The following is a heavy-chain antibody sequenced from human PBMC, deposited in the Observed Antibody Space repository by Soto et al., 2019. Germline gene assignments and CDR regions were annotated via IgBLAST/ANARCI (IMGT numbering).Heavy chain of an antibody. CDR2: INHSGST. CDR1: GGSFSGYY. J-gene: IGHJ6*03. Sequence: PSETLSLTCAVYGGSFSGYYWSWFRQPPGKGLEWIGEINHSGSTNYNPSLKSRVTISVDTSKNQFSLKLSSVTAADTAVYYCARAGVRGVIPKINKYYMDVWGKGTTVTVSS. V-gene: IGHV4-34*01. D-gene: IGHD3-10*01. CDR3: ARAGVRGVIPKINKYYMDV.